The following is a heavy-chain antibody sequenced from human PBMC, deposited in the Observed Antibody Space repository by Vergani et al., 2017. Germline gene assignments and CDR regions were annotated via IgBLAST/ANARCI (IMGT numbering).Heavy chain of an antibody. CDR1: EYTFTSYG. Sequence: QDQLVQSGGEVKKPGASMKVSCKVSEYTFTSYGISRVRQAPGQGLEWLGWISGYNGNTNYAQRFQDRVTMTTDTSTSTAYLEVRSLKSDDTAVYYCARDVSGRVLGGGGPGVTYYSSYYGLDVWGQGTTVTVSS. J-gene: IGHJ6*02. V-gene: IGHV1-18*01. D-gene: IGHD1-26*01. CDR2: ISGYNGNT. CDR3: ARDVSGRVLGGGGPGVTYYSSYYGLDV.